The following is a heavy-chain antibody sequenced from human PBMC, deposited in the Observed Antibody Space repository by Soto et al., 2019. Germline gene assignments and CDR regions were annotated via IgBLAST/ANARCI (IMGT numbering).Heavy chain of an antibody. D-gene: IGHD2-2*01. CDR1: GFTFSSYS. V-gene: IGHV3-21*01. CDR3: ARSGYCISTSCYRGDYYGMDV. J-gene: IGHJ6*02. CDR2: ISSSSSYI. Sequence: PGGSLRLSCAASGFTFSSYSMNWVRQAPGKGLEWVSSISSSSSYIYYADSVKGRFTISRDNAKNSLYLQMNSLRAEDTAVYYCARSGYCISTSCYRGDYYGMDVWGQGTTVTVSS.